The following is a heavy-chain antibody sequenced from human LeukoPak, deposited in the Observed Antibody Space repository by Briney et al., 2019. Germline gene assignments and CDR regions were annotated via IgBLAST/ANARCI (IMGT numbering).Heavy chain of an antibody. J-gene: IGHJ4*02. CDR1: GGTFSRYG. CDR3: AKGPQVAPFDY. Sequence: GASVKVSCKASGGTFSRYGISWVRQAPGQGLEWIGGIIPIFGSAKYAQKFQGRVTITADKSTSTAYMELSSLKSEDTAVYYCAKGPQVAPFDYWGQGTLVTVSS. V-gene: IGHV1-69*06. CDR2: IIPIFGSA. D-gene: IGHD2-15*01.